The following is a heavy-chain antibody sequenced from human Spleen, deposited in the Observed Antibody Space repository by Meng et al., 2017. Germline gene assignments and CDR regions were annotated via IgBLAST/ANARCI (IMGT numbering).Heavy chain of an antibody. Sequence: VQLVQSGDEVKKSGATVKVSCKASGYPFTTYGITWVRQAPGQGLEWMGWINIYNGNTDYAQKLQGRVTMTTDTSTSTAYMELRSLRSDDTAVYYCARAASFSVLTTYFRLFDFWGQGTLVTVSS. V-gene: IGHV1-18*01. D-gene: IGHD3-9*01. CDR1: GYPFTTYG. J-gene: IGHJ4*02. CDR3: ARAASFSVLTTYFRLFDF. CDR2: INIYNGNT.